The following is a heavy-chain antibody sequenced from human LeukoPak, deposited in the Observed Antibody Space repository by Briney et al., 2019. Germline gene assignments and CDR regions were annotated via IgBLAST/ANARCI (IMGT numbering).Heavy chain of an antibody. CDR3: AKPDGQYSYGSYFDY. CDR2: ISYDGSNK. V-gene: IGHV3-30*18. D-gene: IGHD5-18*01. Sequence: GGSLRLSCAASGFTFSSYGMHWVRHAPGKGLEWVAVISYDGSNKYYADSVKGRFTISRDNSKNTLYLQMNSLRAEDTAVYYCAKPDGQYSYGSYFDYWGQGTLVTVSS. CDR1: GFTFSSYG. J-gene: IGHJ4*02.